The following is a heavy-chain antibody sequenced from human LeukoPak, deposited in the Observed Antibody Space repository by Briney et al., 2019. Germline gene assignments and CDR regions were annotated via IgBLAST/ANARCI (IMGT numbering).Heavy chain of an antibody. D-gene: IGHD3-22*01. CDR3: ATYYYDSRALGN. Sequence: GGSLRLSCAASGFTFSSYGMSWVRQAPGKGLEWVSAISGSGGSTYYADSVKGRFTISRDNSKNTLYLQMNSLRAEDTAVYYCATYYYDSRALGNWGQGTLVTVSS. J-gene: IGHJ4*02. CDR2: ISGSGGST. V-gene: IGHV3-23*01. CDR1: GFTFSSYG.